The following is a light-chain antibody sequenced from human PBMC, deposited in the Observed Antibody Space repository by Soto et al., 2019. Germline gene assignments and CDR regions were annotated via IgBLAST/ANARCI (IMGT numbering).Light chain of an antibody. V-gene: IGKV2-28*01. CDR3: MQTLESRT. Sequence: DIVMTQSPLSLTFTPGEPASISCRSSRSLLKANGYTYFHWFLQKPGQSPQLLIYLGYNRAPGVHDRFSGTGSGTDFTLKISRVEAEDVGVYYCMQTLESRTFGQGTKVDIK. CDR1: RSLLKANGYTY. CDR2: LGY. J-gene: IGKJ1*01.